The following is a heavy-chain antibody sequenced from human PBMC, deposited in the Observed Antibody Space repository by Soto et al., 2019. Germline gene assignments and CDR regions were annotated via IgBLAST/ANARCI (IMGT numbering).Heavy chain of an antibody. D-gene: IGHD6-19*01. CDR2: ISESAGST. Sequence: PGGSLRLSCAASGFTFSSYAVNWVRQAPGKGLEWVSTISESAGSTYYADSVKGRFSISRDNSKNTLYLQMNSLRAEDTAVYYCAKDNTGWYFDYWGQGTPVTVSS. CDR1: GFTFSSYA. J-gene: IGHJ4*02. CDR3: AKDNTGWYFDY. V-gene: IGHV3-23*01.